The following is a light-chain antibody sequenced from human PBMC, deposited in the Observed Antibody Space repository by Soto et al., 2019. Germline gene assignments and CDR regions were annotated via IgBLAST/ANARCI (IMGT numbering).Light chain of an antibody. V-gene: IGLV2-11*01. CDR1: SSNVGGYNY. Sequence: QSALTQPRSVSGSPGQSVTISCTGTSSNVGGYNYVSWQQQHPGKATKFMIYDVSKRPSGVPDRFSGSKSGNTASLTISGPPAEGEADYYCCSYAGNSFWVFGGGTKLTVL. CDR3: CSYAGNSFWV. J-gene: IGLJ3*02. CDR2: DVS.